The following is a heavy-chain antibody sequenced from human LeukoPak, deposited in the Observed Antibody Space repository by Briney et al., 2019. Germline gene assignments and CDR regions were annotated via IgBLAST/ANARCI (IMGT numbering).Heavy chain of an antibody. D-gene: IGHD4-17*01. CDR1: GGSIRSYY. V-gene: IGHV4-59*01. J-gene: IGHJ4*02. Sequence: PSETLSLTCTVSGGSIRSYYWSWIRQPLGKGLEWIGYIYYSGSTNYNPSLKSRVSISVDTSKNQFSLKLSSVTAADTAVYYCARTGSTVTMLYPFDHWGQGTLVTVSS. CDR3: ARTGSTVTMLYPFDH. CDR2: IYYSGST.